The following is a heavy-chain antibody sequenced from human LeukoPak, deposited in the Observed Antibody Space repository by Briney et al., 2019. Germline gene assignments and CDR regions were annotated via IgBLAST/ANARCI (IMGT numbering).Heavy chain of an antibody. J-gene: IGHJ4*02. Sequence: GGSLRLSCAASGFTFSSYAMSWVRQAPGKGLEWVSVISGSGGSTYYADSVKGRFTISRDNSKNMLYLQMNSLRAEDTAVYYCATENWGGIDYWGQGTLVTVSS. CDR2: ISGSGGST. D-gene: IGHD7-27*01. CDR1: GFTFSSYA. V-gene: IGHV3-23*01. CDR3: ATENWGGIDY.